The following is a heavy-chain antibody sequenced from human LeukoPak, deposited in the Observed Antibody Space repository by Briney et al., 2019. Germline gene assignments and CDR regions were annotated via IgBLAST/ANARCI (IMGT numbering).Heavy chain of an antibody. CDR1: GFTFSSYA. D-gene: IGHD5-18*01. Sequence: GRSLRLSCAASGFTFSSYAFHWVRQAPGKGLEWVAVISYDGTDIYYADSVKGRFTISRDNSKNMLYLQMNSLRVEDTAVYYCASVYSCGWFDYWGQGTLVTVSS. V-gene: IGHV3-30-3*01. CDR2: ISYDGTDI. CDR3: ASVYSCGWFDY. J-gene: IGHJ5*01.